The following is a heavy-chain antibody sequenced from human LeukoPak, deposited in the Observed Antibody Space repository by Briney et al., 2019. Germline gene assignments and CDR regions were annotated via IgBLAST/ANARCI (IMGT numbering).Heavy chain of an antibody. J-gene: IGHJ4*02. CDR2: ISAYNGHT. CDR3: ARDKDLGAVAGTFDY. V-gene: IGHV1-18*01. CDR1: GYTFSTYG. D-gene: IGHD6-19*01. Sequence: ASVKVSCKASGYTFSTYGISWVRQAPGQGLEWMGWISAYNGHTNYAQKFHGRVTMTTDTSTSTAYMELTSLTSDDTAVYYCARDKDLGAVAGTFDYWGQGTLVTVSS.